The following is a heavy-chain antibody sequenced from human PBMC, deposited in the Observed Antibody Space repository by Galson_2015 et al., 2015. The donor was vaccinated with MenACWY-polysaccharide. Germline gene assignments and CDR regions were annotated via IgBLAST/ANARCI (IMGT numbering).Heavy chain of an antibody. J-gene: IGHJ6*03. CDR3: ARVGSGCYRYYYYYMDV. CDR2: IIPIFGTA. D-gene: IGHD3-10*01. Sequence: SVKVSCKASGGTFSSYAISWVRQAPGQGLEWMGGIIPIFGTANYAQKFQGRVTITADESTSTAYMELSSLRSEDTAVYYCARVGSGCYRYYYYYMDVWGKGTTVTVSS. V-gene: IGHV1-69*13. CDR1: GGTFSSYA.